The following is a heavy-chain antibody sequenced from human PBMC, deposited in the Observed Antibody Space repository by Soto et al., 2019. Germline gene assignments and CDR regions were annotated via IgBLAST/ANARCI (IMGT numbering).Heavy chain of an antibody. J-gene: IGHJ6*02. CDR2: INPNSGGT. V-gene: IGHV1-2*04. CDR1: GYTFTGYY. CDR3: ARDGGGGWYQRDYYYYGMDV. D-gene: IGHD6-19*01. Sequence: QVQLVQSGAEVKKPGASVKVSCKASGYTFTGYYMHWVRQAPGQGLEWMGWINPNSGGTNYAQKFQGWVPMTRDTSISTAYRELSRLRSDDTAVYYCARDGGGGWYQRDYYYYGMDVWGQGTTVTVSS.